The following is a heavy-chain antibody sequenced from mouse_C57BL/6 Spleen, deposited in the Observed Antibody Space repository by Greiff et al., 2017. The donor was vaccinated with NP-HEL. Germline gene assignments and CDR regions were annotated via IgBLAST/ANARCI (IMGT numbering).Heavy chain of an antibody. Sequence: QVQLKQPGAELVKPGASVKLSCKASGYTFTSYWMHWVKQRPGQGLEWIGMIHPNSGSTNYNEKFKSKATLTVDKSSSTAYMQLSSLTSEDSAVYYCARTDGYHTRFDYWGQGTTLTVSS. V-gene: IGHV1-64*01. CDR1: GYTFTSYW. J-gene: IGHJ2*01. CDR3: ARTDGYHTRFDY. D-gene: IGHD2-3*01. CDR2: IHPNSGST.